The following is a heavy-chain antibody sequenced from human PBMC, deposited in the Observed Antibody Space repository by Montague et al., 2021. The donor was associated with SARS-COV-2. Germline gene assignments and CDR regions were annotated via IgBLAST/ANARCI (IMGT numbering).Heavy chain of an antibody. CDR2: VSASGST. Sequence: SETLSLTCTVSGDPISYFYWSWIRQPAGKGLEWIGRVSASGSTNYNPSLNSRVTMSVDTSKKQFSLRLSPVTAADTAVYYCARDVVAAPGTFDYWGQGTLVTVSS. CDR3: ARDVVAAPGTFDY. J-gene: IGHJ4*02. D-gene: IGHD6-13*01. V-gene: IGHV4-4*07. CDR1: GDPISYFY.